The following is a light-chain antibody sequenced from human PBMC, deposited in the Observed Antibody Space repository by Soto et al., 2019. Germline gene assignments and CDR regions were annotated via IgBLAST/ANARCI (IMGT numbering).Light chain of an antibody. V-gene: IGLV2-14*01. CDR1: SSDVGFYNY. CDR2: DVT. CDR3: SSYTTSSTLV. J-gene: IGLJ2*01. Sequence: QSALTQPASVSGSPGQSITISCTGTSSDVGFYNYVSWYQQHPGKAPTLMIYDVTSRPSGVSNRFSGSKSGNTASLTISGLQAEDEADYYCSSYTTSSTLVFGGGTKLTVL.